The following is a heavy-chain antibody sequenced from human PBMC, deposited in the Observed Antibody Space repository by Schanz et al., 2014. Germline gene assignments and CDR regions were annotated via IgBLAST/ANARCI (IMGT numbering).Heavy chain of an antibody. CDR2: IYHSGNT. CDR1: GGSFSGYY. D-gene: IGHD6-25*01. J-gene: IGHJ5*02. CDR3: AREPLSGYNWFDP. V-gene: IGHV4-34*01. Sequence: QVQLQESGAGLLKPSETLSLTCAVYGGSFSGYYWSWIRQPPGKGLEWIGEIYHSGNTNYNASLKSRVTISVDKSKNQFSLKVRSVTAADTAVYYCAREPLSGYNWFDPWGQGSLVTVSS.